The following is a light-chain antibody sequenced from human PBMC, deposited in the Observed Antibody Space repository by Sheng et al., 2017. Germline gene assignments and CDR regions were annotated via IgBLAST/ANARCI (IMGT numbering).Light chain of an antibody. CDR1: QGISSY. CDR3: QQLNSYPLT. V-gene: IGKV1-9*01. CDR2: AAS. Sequence: DIQLTQSPSFLSASVGDRVTITCRASQGISSYLAWYQQKPGKAPKLLIYAASTLQSGVPSRFSGSGSGTEFTLTISSLQPEDFATYYCQQLNSYPLTFGQRDDDWRIK. J-gene: IGKJ5*01.